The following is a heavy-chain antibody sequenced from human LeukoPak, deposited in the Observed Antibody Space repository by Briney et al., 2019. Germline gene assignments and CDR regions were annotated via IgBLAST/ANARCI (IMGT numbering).Heavy chain of an antibody. CDR2: IYPGDSDA. Sequence: GESLKISCEGSGYSFVTYRIGWVRQMPGKGLEWMGIIYPGDSDARYSPSFQGQVTISADKSISTAYLQWSSLKASDTAMYFCARGLSGDPYYYDYWGQGTLVSVSS. V-gene: IGHV5-51*01. CDR3: ARGLSGDPYYYDY. CDR1: GYSFVTYR. D-gene: IGHD2-21*02. J-gene: IGHJ4*02.